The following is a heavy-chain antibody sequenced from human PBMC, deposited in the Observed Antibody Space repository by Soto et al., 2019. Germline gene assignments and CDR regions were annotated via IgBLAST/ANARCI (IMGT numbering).Heavy chain of an antibody. V-gene: IGHV6-1*01. J-gene: IGHJ3*02. CDR3: ARAPFGIAVVPDAFDI. CDR1: GDSVSSNSAA. CDR2: TYYRSKWYN. Sequence: SHTLSLTCAISGDSVSSNSAAWKLIRQSPSRGLEWLGRTYYRSKWYNDYAVSVKSRITINPDTSKNQFSLQLNSVTPEDTAVYYCARAPFGIAVVPDAFDIWGQGTMVTVS. D-gene: IGHD6-19*01.